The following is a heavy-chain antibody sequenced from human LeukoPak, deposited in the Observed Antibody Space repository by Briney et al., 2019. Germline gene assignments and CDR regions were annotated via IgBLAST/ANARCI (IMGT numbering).Heavy chain of an antibody. D-gene: IGHD6-19*01. Sequence: SETLSLTCTVSGGPIGSYYWSWIRQPPGKGLEWIGYIYDSGSTNYNPSLKSRVTISVDTSKNQFSLTLTSVTAADTAVYYCVRDSTYSSGWPGEFDPWGQGTLVTVSS. V-gene: IGHV4-59*12. J-gene: IGHJ5*02. CDR3: VRDSTYSSGWPGEFDP. CDR2: IYDSGST. CDR1: GGPIGSYY.